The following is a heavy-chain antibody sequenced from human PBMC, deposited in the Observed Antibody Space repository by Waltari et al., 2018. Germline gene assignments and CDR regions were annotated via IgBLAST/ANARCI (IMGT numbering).Heavy chain of an antibody. Sequence: VQLQQWGAGLLKPSETLSLTCAVYGGSFSGYYWSWIRQPPGKGLEWIGEINHSGSTNYNPSLKSRVTISVDTSKNQFSLKLSSVTAADTAVYYCARGYGSGSYPTRYYYYGMDVWGQGTTVTVSS. CDR1: GGSFSGYY. CDR3: ARGYGSGSYPTRYYYYGMDV. CDR2: INHSGST. V-gene: IGHV4-34*01. D-gene: IGHD3-10*01. J-gene: IGHJ6*02.